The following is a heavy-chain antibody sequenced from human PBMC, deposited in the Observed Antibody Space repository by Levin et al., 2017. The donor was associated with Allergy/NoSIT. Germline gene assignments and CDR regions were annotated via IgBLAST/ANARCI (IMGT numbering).Heavy chain of an antibody. D-gene: IGHD6-19*01. CDR2: ISGSGGST. CDR3: AKDRGQWPVDAFDI. V-gene: IGHV3-23*01. J-gene: IGHJ3*02. Sequence: PGGSLRLSCAASGFTFSSYAMSWVRQAPGMGLEWVSGISGSGGSTYYADSVKGRFTTSRDNSKNTLYLQMNSLRAEDTAVYYCAKDRGQWPVDAFDIWGQGTMVTVSS. CDR1: GFTFSSYA.